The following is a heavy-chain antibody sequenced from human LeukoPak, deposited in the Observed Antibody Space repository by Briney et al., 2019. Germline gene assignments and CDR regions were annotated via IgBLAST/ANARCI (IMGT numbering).Heavy chain of an antibody. CDR1: GGSISSGGYY. Sequence: SETLSLTCTVSGGSISSGGYYWGWIRQHPGKGLEWIGYIYYSGSTYYNPSLKSRVTISVDTSKNQFSLKLSSVTAADTAVYYCARDSNGYYGVLDYWGQGTLVTVSS. CDR3: ARDSNGYYGVLDY. J-gene: IGHJ4*02. CDR2: IYYSGST. D-gene: IGHD3-22*01. V-gene: IGHV4-31*03.